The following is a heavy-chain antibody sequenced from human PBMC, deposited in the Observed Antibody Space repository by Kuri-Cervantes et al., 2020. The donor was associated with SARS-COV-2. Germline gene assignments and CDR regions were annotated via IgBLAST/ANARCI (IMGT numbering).Heavy chain of an antibody. CDR3: ARRAYGEQVDYYYMDV. CDR2: IYPGDSDT. J-gene: IGHJ6*03. D-gene: IGHD4-17*01. Sequence: GGSLRLSCQGSGYSFKNFWISWVRQMPGKGLEWMGIIYPGDSDTRYSPSFQGQVIISADKSINTAFLQWSSLRASDTAMYYCARRAYGEQVDYYYMDVWGKGTTVTVSS. V-gene: IGHV5-51*01. CDR1: GYSFKNFW.